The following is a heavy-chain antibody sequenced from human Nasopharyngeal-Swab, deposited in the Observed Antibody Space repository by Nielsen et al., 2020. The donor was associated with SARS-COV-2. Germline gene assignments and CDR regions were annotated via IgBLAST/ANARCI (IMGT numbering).Heavy chain of an antibody. CDR1: GGSISSGGYY. V-gene: IGHV4-31*03. J-gene: IGHJ6*03. Sequence: SDTLSLTCTVSGGSISSGGYYWSWIRQHPGKGLEWIGYIYYSGSTYYNPSLKSRVTISVDTSKNQFSLKLSSVTAADTAVYYCARERELWFGADYYYYYYMDVWGKGTTVTVSS. CDR3: ARERELWFGADYYYYYYMDV. D-gene: IGHD3-10*01. CDR2: IYYSGST.